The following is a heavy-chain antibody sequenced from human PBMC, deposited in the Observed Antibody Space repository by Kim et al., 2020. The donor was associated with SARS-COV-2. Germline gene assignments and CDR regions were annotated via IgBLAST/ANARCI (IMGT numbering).Heavy chain of an antibody. D-gene: IGHD6-13*01. CDR3: AKVGIAAAGYPFDY. Sequence: ADSEKGRLTISRDNSKNTLYLQMNSLRAEDTAVYYCAKVGIAAAGYPFDYWGQGTLVTVSS. V-gene: IGHV3-23*01. J-gene: IGHJ4*02.